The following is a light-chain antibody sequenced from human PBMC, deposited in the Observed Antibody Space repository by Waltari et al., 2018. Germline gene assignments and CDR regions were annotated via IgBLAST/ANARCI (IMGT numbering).Light chain of an antibody. Sequence: WYQQHPAKSPKRRIEDVSGRPSGVSNPFSGSKSGNTASLTISGLQAEDEADYYCSSYTSSNTWVFGGGTKLTVL. V-gene: IGLV2-14*04. CDR2: DVS. J-gene: IGLJ3*02. CDR3: SSYTSSNTWV.